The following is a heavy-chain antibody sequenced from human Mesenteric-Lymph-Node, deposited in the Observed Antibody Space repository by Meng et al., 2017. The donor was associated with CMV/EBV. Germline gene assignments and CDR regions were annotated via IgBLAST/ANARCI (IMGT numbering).Heavy chain of an antibody. CDR3: ARISRTLDYFDY. J-gene: IGHJ4*02. Sequence: CKASGYTSTSYGISWVRQAPGQGLEWMGWISAYNGNTNYAQKLQGRVTMTTDTSTSTAYMELRSLRSDDTAVYYCARISRTLDYFDYWGQGTLVTVSS. CDR1: GYTSTSYG. V-gene: IGHV1-18*01. CDR2: ISAYNGNT. D-gene: IGHD1-1*01.